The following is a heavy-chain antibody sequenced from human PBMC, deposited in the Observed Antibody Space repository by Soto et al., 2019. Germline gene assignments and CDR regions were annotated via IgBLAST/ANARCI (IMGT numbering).Heavy chain of an antibody. D-gene: IGHD1-1*01. CDR2: VVVGSGYT. Sequence: SVKVSCKSYGFTSSRYAVQWVRQARGQRPEWIGWVVVGSGYTNYAQKFQGRVTITRDMPTSTVHMELSSLSSEDTGVYFCAVPTATTPGYYYGMDVWGPGTTVTVSS. CDR3: AVPTATTPGYYYGMDV. J-gene: IGHJ6*02. CDR1: GFTSSRYA. V-gene: IGHV1-58*01.